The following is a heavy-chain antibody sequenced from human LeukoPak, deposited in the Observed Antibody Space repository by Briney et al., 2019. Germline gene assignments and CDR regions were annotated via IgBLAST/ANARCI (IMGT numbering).Heavy chain of an antibody. CDR2: ISSSSSYI. CDR1: GFTFSSYS. D-gene: IGHD3-22*01. V-gene: IGHV3-21*01. J-gene: IGHJ4*02. Sequence: PGGSLRLSCAASGFTFSSYSMNWVRQAPGKGLERVSSISSSSSYIYYADSVKGRFTISRDNAKNSLYLQMNSLRAEDTAVYYCARGGYYYDSSGFTPTDYWGQGTLVTVSS. CDR3: ARGGYYYDSSGFTPTDY.